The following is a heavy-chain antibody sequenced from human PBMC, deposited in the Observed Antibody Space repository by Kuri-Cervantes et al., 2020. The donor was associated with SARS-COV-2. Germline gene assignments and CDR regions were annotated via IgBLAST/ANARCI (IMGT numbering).Heavy chain of an antibody. CDR1: GYTFTGYY. V-gene: IGHV1-2*02. Sequence: ASVKVSCKASGYTFTGYYMHWVRQAPGQGLEWMGWINPNSGGTNYAQKFQGRVTMTRDTSISTAYMELSRLRSDDTAVYYCAREGSSSWYRTKGGYFDYWGQGTLVTVSS. CDR2: INPNSGGT. CDR3: AREGSSSWYRTKGGYFDY. D-gene: IGHD6-13*01. J-gene: IGHJ4*02.